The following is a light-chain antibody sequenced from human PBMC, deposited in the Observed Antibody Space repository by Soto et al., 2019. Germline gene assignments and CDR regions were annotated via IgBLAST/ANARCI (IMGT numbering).Light chain of an antibody. CDR3: VQGTHWSTFT. Sequence: LTHYALSLPVTLGPAASISCRSSQRLVYRYGNTYLSWFHQRTGQSPRRLIYKVSNRDSGVPDRFSGSGSGTDFTLKISRWEAQLVFVYYHVQGTHWSTFTFGPGTLME. CDR1: QRLVYRYGNTY. V-gene: IGKV2-30*01. J-gene: IGKJ5*01. CDR2: KVS.